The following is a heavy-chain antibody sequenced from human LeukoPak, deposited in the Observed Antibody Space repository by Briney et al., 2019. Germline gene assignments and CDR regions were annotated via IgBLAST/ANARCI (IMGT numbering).Heavy chain of an antibody. CDR1: GGSFSGYY. J-gene: IGHJ6*02. CDR3: ARGLRFLVV. V-gene: IGHV4-34*01. CDR2: INHSGST. Sequence: WETLSLTCAVYGGSFSGYYWSWNRQPPGKGLEWIGEINHSGSTNYNPSLKSRVTISVDTSKNQFSLKLSFVTAADTAVYYCARGLRFLVVWGQGTTVTVSS. D-gene: IGHD3-3*01.